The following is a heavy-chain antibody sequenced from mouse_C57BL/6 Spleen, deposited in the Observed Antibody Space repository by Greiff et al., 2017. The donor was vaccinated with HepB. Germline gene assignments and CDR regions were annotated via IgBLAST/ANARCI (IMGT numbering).Heavy chain of an antibody. CDR3: ARSYYSNYEWYFDV. V-gene: IGHV5-4*03. CDR1: GFTFSSYA. D-gene: IGHD2-5*01. Sequence: EVKLQESGGGLVKPGGSLKLSCAASGFTFSSYAMSWVRQTPEKRLEWVATISDGGSYTYYPDNVKGRFTISRDNAKNNLYLQMSHLKSEDTAMYYCARSYYSNYEWYFDVWGTGTTVTVSS. J-gene: IGHJ1*03. CDR2: ISDGGSYT.